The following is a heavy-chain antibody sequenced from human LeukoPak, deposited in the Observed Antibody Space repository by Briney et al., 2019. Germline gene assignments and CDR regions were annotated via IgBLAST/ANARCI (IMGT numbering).Heavy chain of an antibody. CDR3: ARIPGMAAGSDFYFDY. J-gene: IGHJ4*02. Sequence: GGSLRLSCVASGFTFYTYDMSWVRQVPGKGLGWVSSISYHGHRTYYTDSVKGRFTISRDNSKNTLYLQLNSLRVEDTAIYYCARIPGMAAGSDFYFDYWGPGTVVTVFS. CDR2: ISYHGHRT. CDR1: GFTFYTYD. V-gene: IGHV3-23*01. D-gene: IGHD6-13*01.